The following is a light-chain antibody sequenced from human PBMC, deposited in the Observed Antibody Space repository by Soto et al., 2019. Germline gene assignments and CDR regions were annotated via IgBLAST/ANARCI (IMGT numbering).Light chain of an antibody. CDR1: QRVSSSY. J-gene: IGKJ1*01. Sequence: EIVLTQSPGSLSLSPGERATLSCRASQRVSSSYLAWYQQKPGQAPRLLIYGASSRATGIPDRFSGSGSGTDFTLTISRLEAEDFAVYYCQQYGSSPGTFGQGTKVEIK. CDR3: QQYGSSPGT. V-gene: IGKV3-20*01. CDR2: GAS.